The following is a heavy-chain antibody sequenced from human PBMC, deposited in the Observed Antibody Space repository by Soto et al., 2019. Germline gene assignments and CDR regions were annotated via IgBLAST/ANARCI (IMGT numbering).Heavy chain of an antibody. CDR2: VHSDGTTT. CDR3: ARGDRGGFDL. CDR1: GFTFDYYW. D-gene: IGHD3-10*01. V-gene: IGHV3-74*01. J-gene: IGHJ3*01. Sequence: EVQLVESGGGLVQPGESLRLSCAASGFTFDYYWMHWVRQAPGKGLVWVSRVHSDGTTTTYADSVKGRFTISRDNARNKVSLQMSSLRAEGTAIYYCARGDRGGFDLWGHGTVVTVSS.